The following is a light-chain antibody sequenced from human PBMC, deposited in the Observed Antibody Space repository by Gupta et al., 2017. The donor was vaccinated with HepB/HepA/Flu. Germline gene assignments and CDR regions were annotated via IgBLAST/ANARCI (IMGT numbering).Light chain of an antibody. CDR3: SSYTTSNTYV. V-gene: IGLV2-18*02. J-gene: IGLJ1*01. CDR2: EVD. CDR1: SSDIGSYTR. Sequence: QSALTQTPSVSGSPGQSVTISCTGTSSDIGSYTRVSWYQQSPGTAPKLIIYEVDNRPSGVPDRFSGSKSGNTASLTISGLQTEDEADYYCSSYTTSNTYVFGIGTKVTVL.